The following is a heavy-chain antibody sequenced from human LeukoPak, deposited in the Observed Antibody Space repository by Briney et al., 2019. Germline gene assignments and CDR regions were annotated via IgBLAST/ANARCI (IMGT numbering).Heavy chain of an antibody. D-gene: IGHD3-22*01. CDR2: INPNSGGT. Sequence: WASVKVSCKASGYTFTGYYMHWVRQAPGQGLEWMGWINPNSGGTNYAQKFQGRVTMTRGTSISTAYMELSRLRSDDAAVYYCASGYYDNSGYYSLDYWGQGTLVTVSS. J-gene: IGHJ4*02. CDR1: GYTFTGYY. V-gene: IGHV1-2*02. CDR3: ASGYYDNSGYYSLDY.